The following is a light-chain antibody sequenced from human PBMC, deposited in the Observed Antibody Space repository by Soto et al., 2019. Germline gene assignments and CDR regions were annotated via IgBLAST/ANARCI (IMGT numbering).Light chain of an antibody. CDR3: GTWDSSLSAYV. V-gene: IGLV1-51*01. Sequence: QSVLTQPPSVSAAPGQKVTISCSGSSSNIGNNYVSWYQQLPGTAPKLLIYDDNKRPSGLPDRVSGSKSGTSATLGITGLQTGDEADYYCGTWDSSLSAYVFGTGTKLTVL. J-gene: IGLJ1*01. CDR1: SSNIGNNY. CDR2: DDN.